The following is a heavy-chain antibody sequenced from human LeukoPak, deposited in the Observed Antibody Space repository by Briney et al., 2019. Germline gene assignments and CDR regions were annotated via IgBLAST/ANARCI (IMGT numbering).Heavy chain of an antibody. D-gene: IGHD6-13*01. V-gene: IGHV1-2*02. CDR2: INPNSGGT. Sequence: GASVKVSCKASGYTFTGHYMHWVRQAPGPGLEWMGCINPNSGGTNYAQKFQGRVTMTRDTSVSTAYMELSRLRSDDTAVYYCARDLGAAAGIGFDYWGQGTLVTVSS. CDR1: GYTFTGHY. J-gene: IGHJ4*02. CDR3: ARDLGAAAGIGFDY.